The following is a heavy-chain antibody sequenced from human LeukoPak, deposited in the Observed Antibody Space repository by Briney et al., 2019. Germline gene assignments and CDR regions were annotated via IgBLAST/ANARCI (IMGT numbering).Heavy chain of an antibody. Sequence: PSETLSLTCTVSGYSISSGYYWGWIRQPPGKGLEWIGSIYHSGSTYYNPSLKSRVTISVDTSKNQFSLKLSSVTAADTAVYYCARGPSYYYYYMDVWGKGTTVTVCS. J-gene: IGHJ6*03. CDR2: IYHSGST. CDR3: ARGPSYYYYYMDV. V-gene: IGHV4-38-2*02. CDR1: GYSISSGYY.